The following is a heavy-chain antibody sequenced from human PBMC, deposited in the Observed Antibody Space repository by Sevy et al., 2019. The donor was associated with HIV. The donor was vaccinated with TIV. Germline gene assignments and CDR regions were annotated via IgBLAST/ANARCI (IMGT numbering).Heavy chain of an antibody. J-gene: IGHJ6*02. V-gene: IGHV3-33*01. Sequence: GGSLRLSCAASGFTFNSYGMHWVRQAPGKGLEWVAVIWYDGSNKYYADSVKGRFTISRDNSKNTLYLQMNSLRAEDTAVYYCARVKDSSDYLDYGMDVWGQGTTVTVSS. CDR2: IWYDGSNK. CDR1: GFTFNSYG. D-gene: IGHD3-22*01. CDR3: ARVKDSSDYLDYGMDV.